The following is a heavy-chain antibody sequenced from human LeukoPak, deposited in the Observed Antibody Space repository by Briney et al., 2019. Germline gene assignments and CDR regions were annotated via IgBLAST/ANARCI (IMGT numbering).Heavy chain of an antibody. Sequence: GGSLRLSCAASGFTFSSYWMTWVRQAPGKGLEWVSSISSSSSYIYYADSVKGRFTISRDNAKNSLYLQMNSLRAEDTAVYYCASPGPSTVTTLAFDIWGQGTMVTVSS. CDR1: GFTFSSYW. CDR2: ISSSSSYI. CDR3: ASPGPSTVTTLAFDI. J-gene: IGHJ3*02. V-gene: IGHV3-21*01. D-gene: IGHD4-17*01.